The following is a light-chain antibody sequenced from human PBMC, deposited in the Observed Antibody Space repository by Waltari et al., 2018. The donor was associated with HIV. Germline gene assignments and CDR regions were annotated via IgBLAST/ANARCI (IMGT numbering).Light chain of an antibody. V-gene: IGLV2-14*01. CDR2: EVS. CDR3: SSYRSSSTLEV. J-gene: IGLJ1*01. CDR1: SSHVGGYNY. Sequence: QSALTQPASVSGSPGQSITISCTGTSSHVGGYNYVSWYQQHPGKAPKLMIYEVSNRPSGVSNRFSGSKSGNTASLTISGLQAEDEADYYCSSYRSSSTLEVFGTGTKVTVL.